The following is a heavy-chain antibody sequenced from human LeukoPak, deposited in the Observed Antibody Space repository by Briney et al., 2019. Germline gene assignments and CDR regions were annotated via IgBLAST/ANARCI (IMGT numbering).Heavy chain of an antibody. CDR1: GFTFSGYA. CDR2: ISGSGSIT. D-gene: IGHD6-19*01. Sequence: GGSLRLSCAASGFTFSGYAMSWIRQAPGKGLEWVSTISGSGSITYYADSVKGRFTISRDNSKNTLYLQMNSLRAEDTAVYYCAKGRSGWHPIDHRGQGTLVTVSS. V-gene: IGHV3-23*01. J-gene: IGHJ4*02. CDR3: AKGRSGWHPIDH.